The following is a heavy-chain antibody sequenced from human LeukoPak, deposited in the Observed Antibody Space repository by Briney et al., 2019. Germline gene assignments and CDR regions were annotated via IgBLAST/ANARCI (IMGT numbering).Heavy chain of an antibody. CDR2: INHSGST. CDR3: ARENPRRPRPQTDSLGSSGLRAFDI. J-gene: IGHJ3*02. Sequence: SETLSLTCAVYGGSFSGYYWSWLRQPPGKGLEWIGEINHSGSTNYNPSLKSRVTISVDTSKNQFSLKLSSATAADTAVYYCARENPRRPRPQTDSLGSSGLRAFDIWGQGTMVTVSS. CDR1: GGSFSGYY. V-gene: IGHV4-34*01. D-gene: IGHD5-12*01.